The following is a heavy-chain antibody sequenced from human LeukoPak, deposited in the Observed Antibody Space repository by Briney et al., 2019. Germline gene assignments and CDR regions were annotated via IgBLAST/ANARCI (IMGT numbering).Heavy chain of an antibody. CDR2: SYDSGSS. V-gene: IGHV4-39*01. CDR3: ARHVHSTPMIVVVITPPYLPDFDV. Sequence: SETLSLTCTVSGGSISSSSYYWGWIRQPPGKGLEWIGRSYDSGSSYYNPSLKSRVTISVDTSKNQLSLKLRSVTAADTVVYYCARHVHSTPMIVVVITPPYLPDFDVWGRGTLVTVSS. D-gene: IGHD3-22*01. CDR1: GGSISSSSYY. J-gene: IGHJ2*01.